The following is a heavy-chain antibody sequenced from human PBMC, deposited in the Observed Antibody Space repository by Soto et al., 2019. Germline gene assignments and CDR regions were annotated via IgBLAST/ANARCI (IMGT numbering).Heavy chain of an antibody. V-gene: IGHV4-30-4*01. Sequence: QVQLQESGPGLVKPSQTLSLTCTVSGASISSGDYSWSWIRQPPGKGLEWIGHIYYSGSTYYNPSLKSRVTISVDTSNIQFSLRLSSVTAADTAVYYCARDYGGNFDYWGQGTLVTVSS. J-gene: IGHJ4*02. CDR3: ARDYGGNFDY. CDR2: IYYSGST. D-gene: IGHD4-17*01. CDR1: GASISSGDYS.